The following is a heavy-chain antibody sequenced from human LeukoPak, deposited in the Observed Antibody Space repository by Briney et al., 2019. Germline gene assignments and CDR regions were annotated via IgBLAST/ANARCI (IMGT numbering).Heavy chain of an antibody. CDR2: ISSSSSTI. CDR1: GFTFSRYN. J-gene: IGHJ4*02. D-gene: IGHD5-18*01. CDR3: ARLIQLVDY. Sequence: PGGSLRLSCAASGFTFSRYNMNWVRQAPGKGLEWVSYISSSSSTIYYADSVKGRFTISGDNAKNSLYLQMNSLRAEDTAVYYCARLIQLVDYWGQGTLVTVSS. V-gene: IGHV3-48*01.